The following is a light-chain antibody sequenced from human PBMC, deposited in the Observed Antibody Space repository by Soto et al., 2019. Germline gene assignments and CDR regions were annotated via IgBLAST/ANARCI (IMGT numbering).Light chain of an antibody. Sequence: QSALTQPASVSGSPGQSITISCTGTSSDVGSYNLVSWYPQHPGKAPKLMIYEGSKRPSGVSNRFSGSKSGNTASLTISGLQAEDEADYYCCSYAGSSTSVFGGGTKVTVL. V-gene: IGLV2-23*01. CDR3: CSYAGSSTSV. CDR1: SSDVGSYNL. CDR2: EGS. J-gene: IGLJ2*01.